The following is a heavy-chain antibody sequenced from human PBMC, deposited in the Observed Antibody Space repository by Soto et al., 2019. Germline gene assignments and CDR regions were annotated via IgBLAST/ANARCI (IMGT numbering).Heavy chain of an antibody. V-gene: IGHV4-31*03. CDR1: GGSINSGGYY. CDR2: IYNSGST. D-gene: IGHD4-17*01. CDR3: ARGYGGKHTDS. Sequence: QVQLQESGPGLVEPSQTLSLTCTVSGGSINSGGYYWSWIRQHLGQGLEWIGYIYNSGSTYYNPSLKTRVTMSIDTSKNQFSLKLRSVTAADTAVFYCARGYGGKHTDSWGQGTLVTVSS. J-gene: IGHJ4*02.